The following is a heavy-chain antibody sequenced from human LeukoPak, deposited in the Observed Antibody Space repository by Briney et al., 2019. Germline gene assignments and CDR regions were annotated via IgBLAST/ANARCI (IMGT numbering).Heavy chain of an antibody. Sequence: SETLSLTCTVSGGSFSSGSYYWSWIRQPPGKGLEWIGYIYYSGSTNCNPSLKSRVTISVDTSKNQFSLKLSSVTAADTAVYYCARGSYDFWSGSNYYGMGVWGQGTTVTVSS. CDR1: GGSFSSGSYY. D-gene: IGHD3-3*01. CDR3: ARGSYDFWSGSNYYGMGV. J-gene: IGHJ6*02. V-gene: IGHV4-61*01. CDR2: IYYSGST.